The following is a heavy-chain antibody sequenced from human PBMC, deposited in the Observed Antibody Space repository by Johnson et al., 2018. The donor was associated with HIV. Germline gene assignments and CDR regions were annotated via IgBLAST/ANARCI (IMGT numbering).Heavy chain of an antibody. Sequence: EVQLVESGGGLVKPGGSLRLSCAASGFTFSNAWMSWVRQAPGKGLEWVSAISGSGGSTYYADSVKGRFTISRDNSKNTLYLQMNSLRAEDTAVYYCAKDSIEWELRAFDIWGQGTMVTVSS. J-gene: IGHJ3*02. CDR2: ISGSGGST. V-gene: IGHV3-23*04. D-gene: IGHD1-26*01. CDR3: AKDSIEWELRAFDI. CDR1: GFTFSNAW.